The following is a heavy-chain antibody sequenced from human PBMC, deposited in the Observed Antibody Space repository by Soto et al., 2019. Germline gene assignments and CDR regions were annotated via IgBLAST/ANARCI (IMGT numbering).Heavy chain of an antibody. Sequence: QVQLVQSGAEVKKPGASVKVSCKASGYTFTSYDINWVRQATGQGLEWMGWMNPNRGNTGYAQKFQGRVTLTRTTSISIAYMELSSLRSEDTAVYYCARRGTAYDYIWGSYRGYWYFDLWGRGTLVTVSS. V-gene: IGHV1-8*01. CDR3: ARRGTAYDYIWGSYRGYWYFDL. CDR2: MNPNRGNT. D-gene: IGHD3-16*02. J-gene: IGHJ2*01. CDR1: GYTFTSYD.